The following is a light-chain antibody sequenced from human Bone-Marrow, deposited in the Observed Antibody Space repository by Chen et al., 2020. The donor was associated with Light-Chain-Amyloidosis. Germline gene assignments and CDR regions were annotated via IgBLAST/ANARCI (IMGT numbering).Light chain of an antibody. V-gene: IGLV3-25*03. CDR2: RDT. Sequence: SYELTQPPSVSVSPGQTARITCSGDDLPTKYAYWYQQKPRQAPVMVITRDTERPSGISERFSGTSSGTTATLPISRVQAEDEAGSHCQSADSSGTYEAIFGGGPKLTVL. CDR3: QSADSSGTYEAI. J-gene: IGLJ2*01. CDR1: DLPTKY.